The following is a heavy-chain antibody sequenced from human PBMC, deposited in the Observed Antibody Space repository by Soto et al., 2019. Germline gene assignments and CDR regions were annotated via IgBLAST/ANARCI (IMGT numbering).Heavy chain of an antibody. Sequence: GGSLRLSCAASGFTFSNAWMSWVRQAPGKGLEWVGRIKSKTDGGTTDYAAPVKGRFTISRDDSKNTLYLQMNSLKTEDTAVYYCTTDLVVATTRADFDYWGQGTLVTVSS. J-gene: IGHJ4*02. CDR2: IKSKTDGGTT. D-gene: IGHD5-12*01. CDR3: TTDLVVATTRADFDY. V-gene: IGHV3-15*01. CDR1: GFTFSNAW.